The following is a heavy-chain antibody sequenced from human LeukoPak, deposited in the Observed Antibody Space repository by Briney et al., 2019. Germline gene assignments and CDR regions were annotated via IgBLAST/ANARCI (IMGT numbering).Heavy chain of an antibody. D-gene: IGHD6-6*01. Sequence: PSETLSLTCTVSGGSISSGDYYWSWIRQPPGKGLEWIGYIYYSGSTYYNPSLKSRVTISVDTSKNQLSLKLNSVTAADTAVYYCARGQYSSSSYYNCYYMDVWGKGTTVTVSS. V-gene: IGHV4-30-4*02. J-gene: IGHJ6*03. CDR2: IYYSGST. CDR1: GGSISSGDYY. CDR3: ARGQYSSSSYYNCYYMDV.